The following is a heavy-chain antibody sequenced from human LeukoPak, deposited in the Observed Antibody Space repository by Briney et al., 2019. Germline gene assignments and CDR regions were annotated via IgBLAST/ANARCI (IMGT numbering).Heavy chain of an antibody. CDR3: ATIYSYGYRGDAFDI. CDR1: GGSISSYY. Sequence: PSETLSLTCTVSGGSISSYYWSWIRQPPGKGLEWIGYIYHSGSTYYNPSLKSRVTISVDRSKNQFSLKLSSVTAADTAVYYCATIYSYGYRGDAFDIWGQGTMVTVSS. J-gene: IGHJ3*02. D-gene: IGHD5-18*01. CDR2: IYHSGST. V-gene: IGHV4-59*12.